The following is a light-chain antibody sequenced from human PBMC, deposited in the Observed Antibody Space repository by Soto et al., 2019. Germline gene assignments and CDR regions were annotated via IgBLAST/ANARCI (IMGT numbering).Light chain of an antibody. CDR1: QSISNY. J-gene: IGKJ1*01. Sequence: DIQMAQSPSSLSASVGDRVTITCRSSQSISNYLNWYQQKPGKAPKLLIYAASRLQSGVPSRFSGSGSGTDFTLTISSLQPEDFATYYCQQSYSTPRTFGQGTKVEIK. CDR3: QQSYSTPRT. CDR2: AAS. V-gene: IGKV1-39*01.